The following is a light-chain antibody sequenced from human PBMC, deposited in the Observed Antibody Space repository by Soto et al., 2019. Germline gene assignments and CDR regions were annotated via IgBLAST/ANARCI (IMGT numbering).Light chain of an antibody. CDR1: QSVSSY. CDR3: QQYGTSSTT. CDR2: GAS. Sequence: EIVLTQSPGTLSLSPGERATLSCRASQSVSSYLAWYQQKPGQAPRLLIYGASSRATGIPDRFSASGSGTALTLTISRLEPEAFAVYYCQQYGTSSTTFGQGTKVEIK. V-gene: IGKV3-20*01. J-gene: IGKJ1*01.